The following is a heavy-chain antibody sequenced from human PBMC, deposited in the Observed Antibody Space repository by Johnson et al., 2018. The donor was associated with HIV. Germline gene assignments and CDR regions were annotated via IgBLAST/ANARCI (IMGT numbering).Heavy chain of an antibody. V-gene: IGHV3-20*04. D-gene: IGHD2-8*02. CDR2: INWDGSRT. CDR3: ARGDYCTAGVCYDEPFDN. Sequence: VQLVESGGGVIRPGGSLRLSCAASGFTFDYYDMNWVRQVPGKGLEWVSGINWDGSRTGYVDSVKGRFTVSRDNAKNSLYLQMNSLRGEDTALYFCARGDYCTAGVCYDEPFDNWGQGTMVTVSS. J-gene: IGHJ3*02. CDR1: GFTFDYYD.